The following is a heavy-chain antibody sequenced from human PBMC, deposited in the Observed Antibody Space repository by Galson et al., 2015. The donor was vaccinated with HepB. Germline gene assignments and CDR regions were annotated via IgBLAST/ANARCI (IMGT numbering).Heavy chain of an antibody. V-gene: IGHV3-23*01. J-gene: IGHJ6*02. CDR1: GFTFSSYA. CDR3: AKGWQAAAGTNGMDV. CDR2: ISGSGTTT. Sequence: SLRLSCAASGFTFSSYAMTWVRQAPAKGLEWVSTISGSGTTTYYADSMKGRFTISGDNSKNTVYLQMNSLRVEDTALYYCAKGWQAAAGTNGMDVWGQGTTVTVFS. D-gene: IGHD6-13*01.